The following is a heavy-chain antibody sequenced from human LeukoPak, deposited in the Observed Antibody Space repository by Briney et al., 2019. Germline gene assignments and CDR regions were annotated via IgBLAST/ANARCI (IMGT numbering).Heavy chain of an antibody. CDR3: ASGGGGYYQYFDY. Sequence: GRSLRLSCAAAGFTFSSYGMHWVRQAPGKGLEWVAVIWYDGSNKYYADSVKGRFTISRDNSKNTLYLQMNSLRAEDTAVYYCASGGGGYYQYFDYWGQGTLVTVSS. V-gene: IGHV3-33*01. J-gene: IGHJ4*02. CDR2: IWYDGSNK. CDR1: GFTFSSYG. D-gene: IGHD3-22*01.